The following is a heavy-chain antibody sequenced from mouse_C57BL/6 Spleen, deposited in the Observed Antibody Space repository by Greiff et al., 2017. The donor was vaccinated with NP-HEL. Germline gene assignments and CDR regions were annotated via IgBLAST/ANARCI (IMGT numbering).Heavy chain of an antibody. Sequence: QVQLQQSGAELVKPGASVKISCKASGYAFSSYWMNWVKQRPGKGLEWIGQIYPGDGDTNYNGKFKGKAPLTVDKSSSTASMQLSSVTSDYSSVYFCARSFSYAMDCWGQGTSVTVSS. V-gene: IGHV1-80*01. CDR1: GYAFSSYW. J-gene: IGHJ4*01. CDR3: ARSFSYAMDC. CDR2: IYPGDGDT.